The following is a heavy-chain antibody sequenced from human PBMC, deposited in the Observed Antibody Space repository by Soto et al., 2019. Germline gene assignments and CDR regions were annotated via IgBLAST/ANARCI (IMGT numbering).Heavy chain of an antibody. CDR2: ISSSSSYI. Sequence: GGSLRLSCAASGFTFSSYSMNWVRQAPGKGLEWVSSISSSSSYIYYADSVKGRFTISRDNAKNSLYLQMNSLRAEDTAVYYCARAPGDYYYYMDVWGKGTTVTVSS. J-gene: IGHJ6*03. D-gene: IGHD4-17*01. V-gene: IGHV3-21*01. CDR3: ARAPGDYYYYMDV. CDR1: GFTFSSYS.